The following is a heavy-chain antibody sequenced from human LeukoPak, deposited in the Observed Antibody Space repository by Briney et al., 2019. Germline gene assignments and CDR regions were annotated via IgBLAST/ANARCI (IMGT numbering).Heavy chain of an antibody. CDR1: GYTFTSYD. J-gene: IGHJ4*02. CDR3: AREYNNVGATDLRY. D-gene: IGHD1-26*01. Sequence: ASVKVSCKASGYTFTSYDINWVRQATGQGLEWMGWMNPNSGNTGYAQKFQGRVTITADKSTSTAYMELSSLRSEDTAVYYCAREYNNVGATDLRYWGQGTLVTVSS. V-gene: IGHV1-8*01. CDR2: MNPNSGNT.